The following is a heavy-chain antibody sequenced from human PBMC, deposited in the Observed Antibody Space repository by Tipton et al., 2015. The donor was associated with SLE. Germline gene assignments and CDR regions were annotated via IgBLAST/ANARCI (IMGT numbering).Heavy chain of an antibody. Sequence: GLVKPSQTLSLTCAISGDSVSSNSADWNWIRQSPSRGLEWLGRTYSRSKWYNDYAVSLKSRITIKPDTSKNQFSLQLNSVTPEDTAVYYCAVATYEYGSGLDFWGQGTLVTVSS. V-gene: IGHV6-1*01. J-gene: IGHJ4*02. D-gene: IGHD3-10*01. CDR3: AVATYEYGSGLDF. CDR2: TYSRSKWYN. CDR1: GDSVSSNSAD.